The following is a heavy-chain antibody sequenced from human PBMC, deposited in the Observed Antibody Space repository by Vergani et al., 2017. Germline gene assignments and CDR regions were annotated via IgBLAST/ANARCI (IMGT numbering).Heavy chain of an antibody. Sequence: QVQLVQSGAEVKKPGSSVKVSCKASGGTFSSYTISWVRQAPGQGLEWMGRIIPILGIANYAQKFQGRVTITADESTSTAYMELSGLRSEDTAVYYWARDRGLEWLPSSGDGGQGTLVTVSS. V-gene: IGHV1-69*08. D-gene: IGHD3-3*01. CDR2: IIPILGIA. CDR1: GGTFSSYT. J-gene: IGHJ4*02. CDR3: ARDRGLEWLPSSGD.